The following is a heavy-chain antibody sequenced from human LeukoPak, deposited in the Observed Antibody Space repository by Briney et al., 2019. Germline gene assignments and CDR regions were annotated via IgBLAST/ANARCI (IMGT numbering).Heavy chain of an antibody. Sequence: ASVKVSCKASGYTFTSYYMHWVRQAPGQGLEWMGIINPSGGSTSYAQKFQGGVTMTRDTSTSTVYMELSSLRSEDTAVYYCARGASSGYYYDYFDYWGQGTLVTVSS. CDR3: ARGASSGYYYDYFDY. CDR1: GYTFTSYY. V-gene: IGHV1-46*01. CDR2: INPSGGST. J-gene: IGHJ4*02. D-gene: IGHD3-22*01.